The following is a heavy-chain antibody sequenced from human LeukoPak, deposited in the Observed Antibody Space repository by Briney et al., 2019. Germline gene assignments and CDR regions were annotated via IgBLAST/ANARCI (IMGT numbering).Heavy chain of an antibody. Sequence: PEGSLRPSCAAPGLSFSDYAMNWVRRAPGKGLEWVAVISSDGGNKFYADSVKGRFTVSRDNSKNTLYLQMNSLRVEDTAVYYCARDNDPDYSSSPGWFDSWGQGTLVTVSS. CDR2: ISSDGGNK. CDR3: ARDNDPDYSSSPGWFDS. CDR1: GLSFSDYA. J-gene: IGHJ5*01. V-gene: IGHV3-30-3*01. D-gene: IGHD6-6*01.